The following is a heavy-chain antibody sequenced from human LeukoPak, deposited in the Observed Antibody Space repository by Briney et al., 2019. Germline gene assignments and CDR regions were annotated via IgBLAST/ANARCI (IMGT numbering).Heavy chain of an antibody. Sequence: GGSLRLSCAASGFTFRSYWMHWVRQAPGKGLVWDARINTDGISTSYADSVKGRFTISRDNAKNTLYLQMNSLRVEDTAVYYRTKDTFGNHDYWGQGTLVTVSS. CDR1: GFTFRSYW. V-gene: IGHV3-74*01. CDR2: INTDGIST. J-gene: IGHJ4*02. D-gene: IGHD3-10*01. CDR3: TKDTFGNHDY.